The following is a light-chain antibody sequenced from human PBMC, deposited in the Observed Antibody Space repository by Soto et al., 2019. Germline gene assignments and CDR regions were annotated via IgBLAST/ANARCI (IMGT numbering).Light chain of an antibody. CDR2: EVS. J-gene: IGLJ3*02. V-gene: IGLV2-14*01. CDR1: SSDVGFSNY. CDR3: SSYTSSSTWV. Sequence: QPVLTQPASVSGSPGQSITISCTGTSSDVGFSNYVSWYQQHPGKAPKLMIYEVSNRPSGVSNRFSGSKSGNTASLTISGLQTEDEADYYCSSYTSSSTWVFGGGTKVTVL.